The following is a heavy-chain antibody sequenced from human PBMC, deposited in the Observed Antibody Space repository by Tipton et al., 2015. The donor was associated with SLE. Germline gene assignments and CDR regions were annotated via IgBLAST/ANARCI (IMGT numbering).Heavy chain of an antibody. V-gene: IGHV4-31*03. D-gene: IGHD1-26*01. J-gene: IGHJ4*02. CDR1: GGSIRDTNYF. Sequence: GLVKPSQTLSLTCTVSGGSIRDTNYFWSWVRQLPGKGLEWIGYIFHTGSAYYNPSLKSRLTLLIDTSKNQFSLSLNSVTAADTAVYYCARRWSGSVGYFDYWGQGRLVTVSS. CDR3: ARRWSGSVGYFDY. CDR2: IFHTGSA.